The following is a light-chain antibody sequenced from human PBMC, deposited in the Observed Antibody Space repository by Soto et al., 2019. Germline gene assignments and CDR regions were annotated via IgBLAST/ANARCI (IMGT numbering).Light chain of an antibody. CDR3: QTWGTGIVV. V-gene: IGLV4-69*01. Sequence: QPVLTQSPSASASLGASVKLTCTLSSGHSSYAIAWHQQQPEKGPRYLMKLNSDGSHNKGDGIPDRFSGSGSGAERYLTISSLQSEDEADYYCQTWGTGIVVFGGGTKVTVL. CDR2: LNSDGSH. J-gene: IGLJ2*01. CDR1: SGHSSYA.